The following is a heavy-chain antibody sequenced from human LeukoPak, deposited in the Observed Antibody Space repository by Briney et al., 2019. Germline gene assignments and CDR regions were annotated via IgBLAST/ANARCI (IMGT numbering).Heavy chain of an antibody. V-gene: IGHV4-34*01. CDR2: INHSGST. CDR1: GGSFSGYY. D-gene: IGHD5-18*01. J-gene: IGHJ4*02. CDR3: ASDTGAGGYSYGYAY. Sequence: PSETLSLTCAVYGGSFSGYYWSWIRQPPGKGLEWIGEINHSGSTNYNPSLKSRVTISVDTSKNQFSLKLSSVTAADTAVYYCASDTGAGGYSYGYAYWGQGTLVTVSS.